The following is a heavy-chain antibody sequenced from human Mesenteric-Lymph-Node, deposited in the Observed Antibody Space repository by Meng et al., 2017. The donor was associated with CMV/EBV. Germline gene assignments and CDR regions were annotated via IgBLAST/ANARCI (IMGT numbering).Heavy chain of an antibody. J-gene: IGHJ4*02. CDR2: IRYDGIQK. D-gene: IGHD3-16*02. V-gene: IGHV3-30*02. CDR3: AKVGYHDTSGHFYYSDY. CDR1: GFSINNFG. Sequence: GGSLRLSCAASGFSINNFGIHWVRQAPDKGLDWVAFIRYDGIQKYYADSVKGRFTVSRDTSKNTLYLQMNSLRAEDTAVYYCAKVGYHDTSGHFYYSDYWGQGTLVTVSS.